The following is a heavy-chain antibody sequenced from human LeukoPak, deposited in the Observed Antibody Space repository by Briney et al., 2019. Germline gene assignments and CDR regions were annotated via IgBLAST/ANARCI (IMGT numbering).Heavy chain of an antibody. V-gene: IGHV4-30-4*01. J-gene: IGHJ4*02. Sequence: SETLPLTCTVSGASISSGDYYWTWIRQPPGKGLEWIGFISDSGIPYYNPSLKSRLTISLDTSKNQFSLRLYSLTAADTAVYYCARDRGYNYGPFDFWGQGNLVTVSS. D-gene: IGHD5-18*01. CDR3: ARDRGYNYGPFDF. CDR1: GASISSGDYY. CDR2: ISDSGIP.